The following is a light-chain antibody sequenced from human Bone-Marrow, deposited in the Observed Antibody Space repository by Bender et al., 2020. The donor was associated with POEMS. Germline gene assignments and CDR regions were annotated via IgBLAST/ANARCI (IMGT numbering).Light chain of an antibody. CDR3: ATWDDSLL. J-gene: IGLJ3*02. CDR1: TSNIGSDY. CDR2: RNN. Sequence: QSVLTQPPSASGIPGQTVTISCSGSTSNIGSDYVYWYQKLPGTAPKLLIYRNNLRPSGVPDRFSGSKSGTSASLAISGLRSEDEGDYYCATWDDSLLFGGGTKLTVL. V-gene: IGLV1-47*01.